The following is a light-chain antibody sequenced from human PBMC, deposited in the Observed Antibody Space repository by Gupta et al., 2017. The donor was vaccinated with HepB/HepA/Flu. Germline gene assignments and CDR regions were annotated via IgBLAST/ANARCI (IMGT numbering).Light chain of an antibody. J-gene: IGLJ2*01. Sequence: QLVLPHSPSASASLGASVTLTCTLSSGHSSYAIAWQQLQPEKGPRYLMKLNSDGSYSKGDGIPDRFSGSRSGAVRYLTISSLQSEDEADYYCQTGGTGSQVVFGGGTKLTVL. V-gene: IGLV4-69*01. CDR1: SGHSSYA. CDR2: LNSDGSY. CDR3: QTGGTGSQVV.